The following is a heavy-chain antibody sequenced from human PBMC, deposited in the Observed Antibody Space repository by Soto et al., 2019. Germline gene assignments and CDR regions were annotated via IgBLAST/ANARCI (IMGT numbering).Heavy chain of an antibody. CDR3: ARLPRIAAAGLDY. D-gene: IGHD6-13*01. CDR2: IYYSGST. J-gene: IGHJ4*02. CDR1: GGSISSYY. V-gene: IGHV4-59*08. Sequence: PSETLSLTCTVSGGSISSYYWSWIRQPPGKGLEWIGYIYYSGSTNYNPPLKSRVTISVDTSKNQFSLKLSSVTAADTAVYYCARLPRIAAAGLDYWGQGTLVTVSS.